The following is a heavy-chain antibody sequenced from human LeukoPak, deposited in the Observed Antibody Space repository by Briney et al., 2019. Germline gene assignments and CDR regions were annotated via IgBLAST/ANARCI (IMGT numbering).Heavy chain of an antibody. J-gene: IGHJ4*02. CDR2: IIPIFGTA. CDR1: GGTFSSYA. CDR3: ASLGRLSSVRGVMYSTTPGY. D-gene: IGHD3-10*01. V-gene: IGHV1-69*13. Sequence: ASVKVSCKASGGTFSSYAISWVRQAPGQGLEWMGGIIPIFGTANYAQKFQGRVTITADESTSTAYMELSSLRSEDTAVYYCASLGRLSSVRGVMYSTTPGYWGQGTLVTVSS.